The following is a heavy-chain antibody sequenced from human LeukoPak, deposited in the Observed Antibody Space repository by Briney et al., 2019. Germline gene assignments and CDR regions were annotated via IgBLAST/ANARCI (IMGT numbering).Heavy chain of an antibody. CDR2: INPGGGST. J-gene: IGHJ4*02. CDR3: ARARTGDSDY. Sequence: GASVKVSCKASGYTFTSYYIHWVRQAPGQGLEWMGLINPGGGSTTYSQKFQGRVTMTRDTSTNTVYMELNSLRSEDTALYYCARARTGDSDYWGQGTLVTVSS. V-gene: IGHV1-46*01. CDR1: GYTFTSYY. D-gene: IGHD7-27*01.